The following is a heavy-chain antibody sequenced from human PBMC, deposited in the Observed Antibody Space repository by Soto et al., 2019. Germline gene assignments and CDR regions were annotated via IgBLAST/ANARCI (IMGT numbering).Heavy chain of an antibody. D-gene: IGHD5-18*01. CDR1: GFTFSSYW. CDR2: INSGDGTYI. J-gene: IGHJ6*02. CDR3: VRDSFDTAHKYYGMDV. Sequence: SGGSLRLSCAASGFTFSSYWFHWVRQAPWKGLVWVSRINSGDGTYIHYADSVKGRFTISRDNAKNTLYLQMTSLRADDTATYYCVRDSFDTAHKYYGMDVWGQGTTVTVSS. V-gene: IGHV3-74*01.